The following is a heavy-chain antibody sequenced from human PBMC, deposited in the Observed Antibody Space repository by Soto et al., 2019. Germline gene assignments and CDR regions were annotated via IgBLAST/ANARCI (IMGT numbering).Heavy chain of an antibody. CDR3: ARDDATYCGGDCYRYFYYGMDV. D-gene: IGHD2-21*02. Sequence: KVSCKASGGTFSNHAISWVRQAPGQGLEWVGGIIPMFPTADYAQRFQGRVTITADDSTTTVYMELSGLRSEDTAMYYCARDDATYCGGDCYRYFYYGMDVWGQGTTVTVSS. CDR2: IIPMFPTA. CDR1: GGTFSNHA. J-gene: IGHJ6*02. V-gene: IGHV1-69*01.